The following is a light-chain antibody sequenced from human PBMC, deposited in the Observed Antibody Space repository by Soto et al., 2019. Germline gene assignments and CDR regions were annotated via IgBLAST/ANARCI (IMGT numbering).Light chain of an antibody. Sequence: EIVLTQSPATLSLSPGERATLSCRASQSVSSHLAWYKQKPGQAPWLLIYDASNRATGIPARLSGSGSGTDFTLTISSLEPEDFAVYYCQQRTNWPSLTFGGGTKVDIK. CDR3: QQRTNWPSLT. CDR1: QSVSSH. V-gene: IGKV3-11*01. J-gene: IGKJ4*01. CDR2: DAS.